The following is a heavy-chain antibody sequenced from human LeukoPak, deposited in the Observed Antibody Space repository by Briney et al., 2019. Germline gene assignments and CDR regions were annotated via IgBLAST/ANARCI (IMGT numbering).Heavy chain of an antibody. CDR1: GYTFTSYG. CDR3: ARDAKSYYDILTGYYTPFDY. D-gene: IGHD3-9*01. CDR2: ISAYNGNT. J-gene: IGHJ4*02. V-gene: IGHV1-18*01. Sequence: ASVKVSCEASGYTFTSYGISWVRQAPGQGLEWMGWISAYNGNTNYAQKLQGRVTMTTDTSTSTAYMELRSLRSDDTAVYYCARDAKSYYDILTGYYTPFDYWGQGTLVTVSS.